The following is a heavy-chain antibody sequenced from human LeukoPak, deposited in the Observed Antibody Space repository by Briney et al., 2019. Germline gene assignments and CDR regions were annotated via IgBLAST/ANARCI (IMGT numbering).Heavy chain of an antibody. CDR1: GFTFSSYG. CDR3: AKDSPTLAVAGPVDY. CDR2: ISYDGSNK. D-gene: IGHD6-19*01. Sequence: TGGSLRLSCAASGFTFSSYGMHWVRQAPGKGLEWVAVISYDGSNKYYADSVKGRFTISRDNSKNTLYLQMNSLRAEDTAVYYCAKDSPTLAVAGPVDYWGQGTLVTVSS. V-gene: IGHV3-30*18. J-gene: IGHJ4*02.